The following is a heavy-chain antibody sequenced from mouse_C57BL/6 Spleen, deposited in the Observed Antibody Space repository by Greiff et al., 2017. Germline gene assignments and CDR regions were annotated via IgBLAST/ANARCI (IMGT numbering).Heavy chain of an antibody. CDR1: GFTFSDYG. D-gene: IGHD2-3*01. V-gene: IGHV5-17*01. Sequence: EVQLVESGGGLVKPGGSLKLSCAASGFTFSDYGMHWVRQAPEKGLEWVAYISSGSSTIYYADTVKGRFTISRDNAKNTLFLQMTSLRAEDTAMYYCARILAIYDGYSDYAMDYWGQGTSVTVSS. CDR2: ISSGSSTI. J-gene: IGHJ4*01. CDR3: ARILAIYDGYSDYAMDY.